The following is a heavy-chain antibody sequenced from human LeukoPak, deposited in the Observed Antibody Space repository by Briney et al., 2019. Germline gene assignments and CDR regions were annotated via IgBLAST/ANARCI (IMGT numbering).Heavy chain of an antibody. CDR2: INPNSGGT. J-gene: IGHJ5*02. CDR3: ASGVSSGHDAGWFDP. CDR1: GYTFTGYY. Sequence: GASVTVSCKASGYTFTGYYMHWVRQAPGQGLEWMGWINPNSGGTNYAQKFQGRVTMTRDTSISTAYKELSRLRSDDTAVYYCASGVSSGHDAGWFDPWGQGTLVTVSS. D-gene: IGHD6-19*01. V-gene: IGHV1-2*02.